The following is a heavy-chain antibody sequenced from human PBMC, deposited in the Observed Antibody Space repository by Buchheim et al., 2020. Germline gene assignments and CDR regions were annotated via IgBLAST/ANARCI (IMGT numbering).Heavy chain of an antibody. CDR2: TYYRSRWYY. Sequence: QVQLQQSGPGLVQPSQTLSLTCAISGDSVPSNIAALSWLRQSPSRGLEWLGRTYYRSRWYYDYALSVKSRITFNPDTSKNPFSLHLNSVTPEDTAVYYCARFFGWNYGDYWGQGT. CDR3: ARFFGWNYGDY. J-gene: IGHJ4*02. D-gene: IGHD1-7*01. CDR1: GDSVPSNIAA. V-gene: IGHV6-1*01.